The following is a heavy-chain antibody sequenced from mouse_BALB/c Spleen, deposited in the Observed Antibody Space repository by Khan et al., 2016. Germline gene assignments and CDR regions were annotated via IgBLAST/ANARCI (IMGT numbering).Heavy chain of an antibody. CDR3: ASDYYGSDFDY. V-gene: IGHV1-80*01. J-gene: IGHJ2*01. CDR2: IYPGDGDT. Sequence: QVQLQQSGAELVRPGSSVKISCKASGYAFSSYWMNWVKQRPGQGLEWIGQIYPGDGDTNYNGKFKGKATLTADKSSSTAYMQLSSLTSEDSAVXFCASDYYGSDFDYWGQGTTLTVSS. CDR1: GYAFSSYW. D-gene: IGHD1-1*01.